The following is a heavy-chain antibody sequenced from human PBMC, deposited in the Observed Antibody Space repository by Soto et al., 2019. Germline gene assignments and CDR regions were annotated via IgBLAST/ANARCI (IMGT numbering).Heavy chain of an antibody. D-gene: IGHD3-10*01. CDR2: IYYSGST. CDR3: ARDRGRRGGFDY. CDR1: GGSISSYY. Sequence: SETLSLTCTVSGGSISSYYWSWIRQPPGKGLEWIGYIYYSGSTNYNPSLKSQVTISVDTSKNQFSLKLSSVTAADTAVYYCARDRGRRGGFDYWGQGTLVTVSS. J-gene: IGHJ4*02. V-gene: IGHV4-59*01.